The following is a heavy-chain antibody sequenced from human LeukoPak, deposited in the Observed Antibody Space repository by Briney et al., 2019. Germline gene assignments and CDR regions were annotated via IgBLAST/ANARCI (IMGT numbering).Heavy chain of an antibody. CDR2: IYYSGST. CDR1: GGSVSSGDYY. Sequence: PSQTLSLTCTVSGGSVSSGDYYWSWIRQPPEKGLEWIGYIYYSGSTYYNPSLKSRVTISVDTSKNQFSLKLSSVTAADTAVYYCATSYDILIGYFGSWGQGTLVTVSS. J-gene: IGHJ4*02. CDR3: ATSYDILIGYFGS. V-gene: IGHV4-30-4*01. D-gene: IGHD3-9*01.